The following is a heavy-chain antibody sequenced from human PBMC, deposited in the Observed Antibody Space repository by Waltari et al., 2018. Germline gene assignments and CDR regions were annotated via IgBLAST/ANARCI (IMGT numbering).Heavy chain of an antibody. Sequence: QVQLQESGPGLVKPSETLSLTCAVSGYSISSGYYWGWIRQPPGKGLEWIGSIYHSGRPYYNPSLKSRVTISVDTSKNQFSLKLSSVTAADTAVYYCARRISLEADRPQQLGPNWFDPWGQGTLVTVSS. CDR2: IYHSGRP. CDR3: ARRISLEADRPQQLGPNWFDP. D-gene: IGHD6-13*01. J-gene: IGHJ5*02. V-gene: IGHV4-38-2*01. CDR1: GYSISSGYY.